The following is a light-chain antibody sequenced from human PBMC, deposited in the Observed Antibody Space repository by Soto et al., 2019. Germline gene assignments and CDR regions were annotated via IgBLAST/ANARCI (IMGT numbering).Light chain of an antibody. CDR3: SSYAGSSNV. V-gene: IGLV2-8*01. CDR2: EVN. J-gene: IGLJ1*01. CDR1: SSDVGGYNS. Sequence: QSALTQPPSASGSPGQSVAISCTGTSSDVGGYNSVSWYQQHPGKAPKLMISEVNKRPSGVPDRFSGSKSGNTASLTVSGLQAEDEADYYCSSYAGSSNVFGTGTKLTVL.